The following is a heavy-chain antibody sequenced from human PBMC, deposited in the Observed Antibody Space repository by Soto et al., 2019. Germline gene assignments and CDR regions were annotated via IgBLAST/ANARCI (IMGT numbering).Heavy chain of an antibody. J-gene: IGHJ6*02. CDR3: ARDHDILDSPPRSPHFYYAMDV. Sequence: SSETLSLTCTVSDGSVSSSSYSWSWIRQPPGKGLEWIGHIHHSGSTKYNPSLESRVTISADTSKNQLSLRLKSVTAAATAVYSCARDHDILDSPPRSPHFYYAMDVWGQGTKVTVSS. V-gene: IGHV4-61*01. D-gene: IGHD3-9*01. CDR2: IHHSGST. CDR1: DGSVSSSSYS.